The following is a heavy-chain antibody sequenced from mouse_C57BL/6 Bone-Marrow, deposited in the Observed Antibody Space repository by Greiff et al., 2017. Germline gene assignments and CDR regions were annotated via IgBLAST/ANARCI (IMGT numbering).Heavy chain of an antibody. CDR1: GFNIKDDY. D-gene: IGHD2-3*01. CDR3: SSFDGNYFDF. V-gene: IGHV14-4*01. J-gene: IGHJ2*01. Sequence: VQLQQSGAELVRPGASVKLSCTASGFNIKDDYIHWVKQRPEQGLEWIGWIDPEIGDTESASKFQGKATITSDTSSYTAYLQLSSLTSEDTAVYYCSSFDGNYFDFWGQGTPPTVAS. CDR2: IDPEIGDT.